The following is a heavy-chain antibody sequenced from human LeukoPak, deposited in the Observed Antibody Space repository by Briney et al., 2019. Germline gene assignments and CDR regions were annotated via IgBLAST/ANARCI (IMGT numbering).Heavy chain of an antibody. D-gene: IGHD5-12*01. J-gene: IGHJ4*02. CDR2: ISGSGGST. CDR1: GFTFSSYA. V-gene: IGHV3-23*01. CDR3: ARNWGGSSGYAYFDY. Sequence: GSLRLSCAASGFTFSSYAMSWVRQAPGKGLEWVSAISGSGGSTYYADSVKSRFTISRDNSKNTLYLQMNSLRAEDTAVYYCARNWGGSSGYAYFDYWGQGTLVTVSS.